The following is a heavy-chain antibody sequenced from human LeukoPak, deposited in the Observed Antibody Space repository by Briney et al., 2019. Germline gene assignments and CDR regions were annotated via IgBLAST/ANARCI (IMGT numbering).Heavy chain of an antibody. V-gene: IGHV4-59*08. CDR2: IYYSGST. CDR1: GGSISSYY. J-gene: IGHJ3*02. Sequence: SETLSLTCTVSGGSISSYYWSWIRQPPGKGLEWIGYIYYSGSTSYNPSLKSRVTISVDTSKNQFSLKLSSVTAADTAVYYCAAIGSLHDAFDIWGQGTMVTVSS. CDR3: AAIGSLHDAFDI.